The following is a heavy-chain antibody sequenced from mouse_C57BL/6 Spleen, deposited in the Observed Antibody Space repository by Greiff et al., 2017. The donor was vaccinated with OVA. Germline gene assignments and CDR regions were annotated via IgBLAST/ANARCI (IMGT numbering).Heavy chain of an antibody. CDR2: IDPEDGDT. V-gene: IGHV14-1*01. J-gene: IGHJ2*01. CDR1: GFNIKDYY. D-gene: IGHD1-1*01. Sequence: VQLQQSGAELVRPGASVKLSCTASGFNIKDYYMHWVKQRPEQGLEWIGRIDPEDGDTEYAPKFQGKATMTADTSSNTAYLQLSSLTSEYTAVYYCTYYGTPYYFDYWGQGTTLTVSS. CDR3: TYYGTPYYFDY.